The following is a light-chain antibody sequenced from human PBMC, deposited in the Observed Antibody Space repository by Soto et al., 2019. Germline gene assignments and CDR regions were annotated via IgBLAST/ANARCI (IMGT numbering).Light chain of an antibody. Sequence: VVMSQSPDSLALAVGERATINCKSSQSLLSSSDNRNYVAWCQQKVWQPPKLLRRWASTRESGGPDRFSASGSETDFPLTIKRLKAEHVAVHYCQTYYRLPLTIGGGTKVHI. V-gene: IGKV4-1*01. CDR1: QSLLSSSDNRNY. CDR2: WAS. CDR3: QTYYRLPLT. J-gene: IGKJ4*01.